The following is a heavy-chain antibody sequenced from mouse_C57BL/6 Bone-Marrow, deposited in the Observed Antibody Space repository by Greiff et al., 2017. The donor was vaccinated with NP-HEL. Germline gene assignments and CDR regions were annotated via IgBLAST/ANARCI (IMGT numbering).Heavy chain of an antibody. CDR1: GYTFTSYW. V-gene: IGHV1-50*01. CDR2: IDPSDSYT. D-gene: IGHD1-1*01. CDR3: AREFITTPVGGWYFDV. J-gene: IGHJ1*03. Sequence: QVQLQQPGAELVKPGASVKLSCKASGYTFTSYWMQWVKQRPGQGLEWIGEIDPSDSYTNYNQKFKGKATLPVDTSSSTAYMQLSSLTSEDSAVYYCAREFITTPVGGWYFDVWGTGTTVTVSS.